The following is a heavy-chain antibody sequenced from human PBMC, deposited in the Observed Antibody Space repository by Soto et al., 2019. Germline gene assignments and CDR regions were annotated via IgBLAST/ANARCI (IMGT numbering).Heavy chain of an antibody. V-gene: IGHV3-74*01. CDR2: INSDGSST. D-gene: IGHD3-22*01. Sequence: GGSLRLSCAASGFTFSSYWMHWFRQAPGKGLVWVSRINSDGSSTSYADSVKGRFTISRDNAKNTLYLQMNSLRAEDTAVYYCARALWPHSSGYTYDAFDIWGQGTMVTVSS. CDR1: GFTFSSYW. J-gene: IGHJ3*02. CDR3: ARALWPHSSGYTYDAFDI.